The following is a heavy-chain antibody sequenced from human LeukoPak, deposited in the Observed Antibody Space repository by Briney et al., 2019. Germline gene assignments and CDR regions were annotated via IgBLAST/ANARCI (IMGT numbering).Heavy chain of an antibody. CDR1: GGSFSVYY. J-gene: IGHJ6*03. CDR2: INHSGST. V-gene: IGHV4-34*01. Sequence: SETLSLTCAVYGGSFSVYYWSWIRQPPEKGLEWIGEINHSGSTNYNPSLKSRVTISVATSKNQFSLKLRSVTAADTAVYYCAKSVIPAARGPMGVWGKGTTVTVSS. CDR3: AKSVIPAARGPMGV. D-gene: IGHD2-2*01.